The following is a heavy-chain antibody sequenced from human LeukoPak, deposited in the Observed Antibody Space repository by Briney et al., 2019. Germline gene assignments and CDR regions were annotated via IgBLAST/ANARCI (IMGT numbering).Heavy chain of an antibody. CDR1: GDSITSHY. CDR2: AHHSGGT. J-gene: IGHJ4*02. D-gene: IGHD3-10*01. CDR3: ARHYGP. V-gene: IGHV4-59*08. Sequence: SETLSLTCIVSGDSITSHYWNWIRQPPGKGLEWIGYAHHSGGTTYHPSLKSRVTMSVDTSKNQFSLKLNSVTATDTAVYYCARHYGPWGQGTLVTVSS.